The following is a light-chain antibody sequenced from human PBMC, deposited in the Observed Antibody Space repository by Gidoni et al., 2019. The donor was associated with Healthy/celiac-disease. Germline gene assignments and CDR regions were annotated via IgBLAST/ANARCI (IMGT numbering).Light chain of an antibody. V-gene: IGKV1-27*01. Sequence: DIQMTQSPSSLSASVGDRVTITCRASQGISNYLALYQQKPVKVPTLLIYAASTLQTGVTSRFSGSGSGTDFTLTISSLQPEDVATYYCQKYNSAPFTFGPGTKVDIK. CDR3: QKYNSAPFT. CDR1: QGISNY. J-gene: IGKJ3*01. CDR2: AAS.